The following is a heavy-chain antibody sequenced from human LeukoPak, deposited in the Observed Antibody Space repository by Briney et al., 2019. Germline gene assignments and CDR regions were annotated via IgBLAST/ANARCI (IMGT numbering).Heavy chain of an antibody. J-gene: IGHJ5*02. CDR1: GFTFSSYA. Sequence: GGSLRLSCAASGFTFSSYAISWVRQAPGKGLEWVSAISGSGGSTYYADSVKGRFTISRDNSKNTLYLQMNSLRAEDTAVYYCAKDQTYDFWSGSPVWFDPWGQGTLVTVSS. CDR3: AKDQTYDFWSGSPVWFDP. V-gene: IGHV3-23*01. D-gene: IGHD3-3*01. CDR2: ISGSGGST.